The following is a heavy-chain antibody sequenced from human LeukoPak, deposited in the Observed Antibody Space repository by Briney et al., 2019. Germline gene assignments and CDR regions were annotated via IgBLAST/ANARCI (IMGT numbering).Heavy chain of an antibody. D-gene: IGHD3-22*01. Sequence: ASETLSLTCSVSGGSISNYYWSWIRQPPGKGLEWIGYIFYSGNTNYNPSLKSRVTISVDTSKNQFSLKLSSVTAADTAVYYCARGPGYDDNTGYAFQMDVWGQGTTVTVSS. CDR2: IFYSGNT. V-gene: IGHV4-59*01. J-gene: IGHJ6*02. CDR1: GGSISNYY. CDR3: ARGPGYDDNTGYAFQMDV.